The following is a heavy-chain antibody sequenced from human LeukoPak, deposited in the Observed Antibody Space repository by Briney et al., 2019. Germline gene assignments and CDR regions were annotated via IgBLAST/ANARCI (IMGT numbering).Heavy chain of an antibody. CDR1: GYSFSGYY. Sequence: ASVTVSCKASGYSFSGYYMHWVRQAPGQGLEWVGWINPNSGGTNYAQKFQGRVTMTRDTSISTAYMELSGLRSDDTAVYYCARSEWPVRENDYWGQGTLVTVSS. V-gene: IGHV1-2*02. CDR2: INPNSGGT. J-gene: IGHJ4*02. D-gene: IGHD6-19*01. CDR3: ARSEWPVRENDY.